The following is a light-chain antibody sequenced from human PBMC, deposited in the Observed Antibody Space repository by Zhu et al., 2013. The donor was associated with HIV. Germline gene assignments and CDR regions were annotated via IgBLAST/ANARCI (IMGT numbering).Light chain of an antibody. V-gene: IGLV2-23*01. CDR2: EYY. CDR3: CSYAGNSWV. J-gene: IGLJ3*02. CDR1: SRDVGTYDL. Sequence: QSALTQPASVSGSPGQSITISCTGGSRDVGTYDLVSWYQHHPGKAPKLMIYEYYRRPSGVSNRFSGSKSGNTASLTISGLQAEDEGDYYCCSYAGNSWVFGGGTKLTVL.